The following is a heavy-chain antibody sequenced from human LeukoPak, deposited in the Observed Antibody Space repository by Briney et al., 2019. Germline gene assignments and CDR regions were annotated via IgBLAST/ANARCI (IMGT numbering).Heavy chain of an antibody. CDR3: ARDQQGSGTEAFDI. Sequence: ASVKVSCKASGYTFTNYDFSWVRQAPGQGLEWMGWISAYNGNTNYAQKLQGRVTMTTDTSTSTAYMELRSLRSDDTAVYYCARDQQGSGTEAFDIWGQGTMVTVSS. CDR2: ISAYNGNT. CDR1: GYTFTNYD. J-gene: IGHJ3*02. V-gene: IGHV1-18*01. D-gene: IGHD3-10*01.